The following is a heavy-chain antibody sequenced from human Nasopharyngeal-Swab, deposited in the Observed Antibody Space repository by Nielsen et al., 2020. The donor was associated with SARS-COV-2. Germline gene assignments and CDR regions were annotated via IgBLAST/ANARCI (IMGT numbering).Heavy chain of an antibody. CDR1: GYTFTSYG. CDR2: ISAYNGNT. D-gene: IGHD3-3*01. V-gene: IGHV1-18*01. CDR3: ARDSITIFGVVTRCYYYYGMDV. J-gene: IGHJ6*02. Sequence: ASVKVSCKASGYTFTSYGISWVRQAPGQGLEWMGWISAYNGNTNYAQKLQGRVTMTTDTSTSTAYMELRSLRSDDTAVYYCARDSITIFGVVTRCYYYYGMDVWGQGTTVTVSS.